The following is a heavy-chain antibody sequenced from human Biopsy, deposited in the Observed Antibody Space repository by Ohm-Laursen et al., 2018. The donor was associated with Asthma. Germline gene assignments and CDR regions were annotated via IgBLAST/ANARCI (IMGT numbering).Heavy chain of an antibody. J-gene: IGHJ4*02. CDR1: GYSLTDLS. Sequence: SVNVSCKISGYSLTDLSMHWVRQAPGHGIEWMGGHDHEEGGTVNARRFQGRVAMTEDTSTDTAYMELSSLSSDDTAVYYCASDFPKDYVRYNFQFWGQGTLVTVSS. V-gene: IGHV1-24*01. D-gene: IGHD4-17*01. CDR3: ASDFPKDYVRYNFQF. CDR2: HDHEEGGT.